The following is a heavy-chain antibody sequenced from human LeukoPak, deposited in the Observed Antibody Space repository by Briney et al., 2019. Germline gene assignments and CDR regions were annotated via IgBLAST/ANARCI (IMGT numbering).Heavy chain of an antibody. V-gene: IGHV1-69*11. CDR2: IIAILSQT. J-gene: IGHJ3*02. D-gene: IGHD1-26*01. Sequence: GASVKVSCKASGGTFSTYAINWVRQAPGQGLEWMGRIIAILSQTNFAEKFQGRVSITADESTTTAYMELSGLKSEDTAVYYCARGEGAFDIWGQGTMVTVSS. CDR1: GGTFSTYA. CDR3: ARGEGAFDI.